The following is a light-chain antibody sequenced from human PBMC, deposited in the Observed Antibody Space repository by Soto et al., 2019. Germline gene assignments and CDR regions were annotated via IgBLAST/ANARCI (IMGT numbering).Light chain of an antibody. CDR2: GAS. J-gene: IGKJ5*01. CDR3: QQYGSSAPIN. CDR1: QSVSSSY. Sequence: EIVLTQSPGTLSLSPGEIATLSCSASQSVSSSYLAWYQQKPGQAPRLLIYGASIRATGIPDRFSGSGSETDFTLTISRLEPEDFALYYCQQYGSSAPINFGQGTRLEIK. V-gene: IGKV3-20*01.